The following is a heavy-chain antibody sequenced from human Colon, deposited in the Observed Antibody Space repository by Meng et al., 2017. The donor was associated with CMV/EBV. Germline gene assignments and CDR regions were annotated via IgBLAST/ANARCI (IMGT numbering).Heavy chain of an antibody. CDR1: GYPFPGYS. CDR2: INPNNGGT. V-gene: IGHV1-2*06. J-gene: IGHJ4*02. D-gene: IGHD4-23*01. Sequence: ASGYPFPGYSIPRVRQAPGQGLEWMGRINPNNGGTNCAQKFQGRVTMTGDTSISTAYMEVSRLRSDDTAVYYCARVPFGSNSNGFDYWGREPWSPSPQ. CDR3: ARVPFGSNSNGFDY.